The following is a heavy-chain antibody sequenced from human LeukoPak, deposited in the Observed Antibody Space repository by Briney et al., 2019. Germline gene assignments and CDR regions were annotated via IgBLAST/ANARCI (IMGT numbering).Heavy chain of an antibody. CDR3: ARVFPPCGGDCYSYYYYYYMDV. Sequence: GGSLRLSCAASGFTFSSYWMHWVRQAPGKGLVWVSRINSDGSSTSYADSVKGRFTISRDNAKNTLYLQMNSLRAEDTAVYYCARVFPPCGGDCYSYYYYYYMDVWGKGTTVTISS. J-gene: IGHJ6*03. V-gene: IGHV3-74*01. D-gene: IGHD2-21*02. CDR1: GFTFSSYW. CDR2: INSDGSST.